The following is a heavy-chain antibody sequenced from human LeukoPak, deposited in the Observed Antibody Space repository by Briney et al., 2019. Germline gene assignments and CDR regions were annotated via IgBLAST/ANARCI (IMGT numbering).Heavy chain of an antibody. J-gene: IGHJ4*02. CDR2: ISGSGGST. CDR1: GFSFSSYV. V-gene: IGHV3-23*01. Sequence: PGGSLRLSCAASGFSFSSYVMSWVRQAPGKGLEWVSAISGSGGSTYFADSVKGRFTISRDNSKNTLYLQMNSLRAEDTAVYYCARDGGLYYFDYWGQGTLVTVSS. D-gene: IGHD3-16*01. CDR3: ARDGGLYYFDY.